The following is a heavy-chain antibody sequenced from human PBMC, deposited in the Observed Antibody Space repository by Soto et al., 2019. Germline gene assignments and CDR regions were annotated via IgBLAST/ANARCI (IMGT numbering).Heavy chain of an antibody. CDR1: GGTFSSYA. J-gene: IGHJ4*02. V-gene: IGHV1-69*12. CDR2: IIPIFGTA. Sequence: QVQLVQSGAEVKKPGSSVKVSCKASGGTFSSYAISWVRQAPGQGLEWLGGIIPIFGTANYAQRFQGRGTLTADEATSTAYMERSSLRSEDTAVYYCERDSRSCSGGSCYFLPGIDYWGQGTLVTVSS. D-gene: IGHD2-15*01. CDR3: ERDSRSCSGGSCYFLPGIDY.